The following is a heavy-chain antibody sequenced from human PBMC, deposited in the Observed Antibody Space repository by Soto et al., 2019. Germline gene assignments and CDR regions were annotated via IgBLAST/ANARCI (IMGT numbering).Heavy chain of an antibody. D-gene: IGHD2-21*02. Sequence: EVQLLESGGGLVRPGGSLRLYCAASGFTFSRYAMSWVRQAPGKGLEWGSAISGSGGSTYYADSVKGRLTIDRDNSKNTLYLQMNSLRAEDTAVYYCAKDQKAYCGGDCFGAFDIWGQGTMVTVSS. CDR2: ISGSGGST. CDR1: GFTFSRYA. CDR3: AKDQKAYCGGDCFGAFDI. V-gene: IGHV3-23*01. J-gene: IGHJ3*02.